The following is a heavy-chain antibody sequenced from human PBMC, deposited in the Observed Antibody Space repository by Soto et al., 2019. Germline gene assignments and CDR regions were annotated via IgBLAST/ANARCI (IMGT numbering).Heavy chain of an antibody. V-gene: IGHV3-15*01. CDR1: GFTFSNAW. CDR2: IKSKTDGGTT. D-gene: IGHD2-8*01. J-gene: IGHJ4*02. Sequence: EVQLVESGGGLVKPGGSLRLSCAASGFTFSNAWMSWVRQAPGKGLEWVGRIKSKTDGGTTDYAAPVKGRFTISRDDSKNMLYLQMNSLKTEDTAVYYCTTDALVMVYAIHYWGQGTLVTVSS. CDR3: TTDALVMVYAIHY.